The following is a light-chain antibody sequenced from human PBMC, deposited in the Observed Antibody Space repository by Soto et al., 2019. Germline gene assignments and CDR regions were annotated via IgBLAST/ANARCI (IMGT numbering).Light chain of an antibody. V-gene: IGLV1-51*01. CDR3: GTWDGSLNAGV. CDR2: DNI. Sequence: QSVLTQPPSVSAAPGQKVTISCSGRTSNIGNNYVSWFQQFPGTVPKVLIYDNIERPSGIPDRFSGSKSGTSATLVITGLQTGDEADYYCGTWDGSLNAGVFGGGTKLTVL. CDR1: TSNIGNNY. J-gene: IGLJ3*02.